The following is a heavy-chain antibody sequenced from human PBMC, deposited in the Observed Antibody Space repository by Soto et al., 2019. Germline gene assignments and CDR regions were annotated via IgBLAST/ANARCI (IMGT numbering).Heavy chain of an antibody. CDR3: VLSMVRGVITFDY. J-gene: IGHJ4*02. CDR1: GGSFSGYY. Sequence: SETLSLTCAVYGGSFSGYYWSWIRQPPGKGLEWIGEINHSGSTNYNPSLKSRVTISVDTSKNQFSLKLSSVTAANTAVYYCVLSMVRGVITFDYWGQGTLVTVSS. CDR2: INHSGST. V-gene: IGHV4-34*01. D-gene: IGHD3-10*01.